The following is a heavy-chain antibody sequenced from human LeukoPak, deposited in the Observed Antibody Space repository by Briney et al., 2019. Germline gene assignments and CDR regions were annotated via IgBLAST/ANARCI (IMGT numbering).Heavy chain of an antibody. D-gene: IGHD5-18*01. Sequence: GGSLRLSCAASGFTFSSYEMNWVRQAPGKGLEWVSYISSSGSTIYYADSVKGRFTISRDNAKNSLYLQMNSLRAEDTAVYYCAREVDKSSPFNSDTAMGPDLISYYFDYWGQGTLVTVSS. V-gene: IGHV3-48*03. J-gene: IGHJ4*02. CDR2: ISSSGSTI. CDR3: AREVDKSSPFNSDTAMGPDLISYYFDY. CDR1: GFTFSSYE.